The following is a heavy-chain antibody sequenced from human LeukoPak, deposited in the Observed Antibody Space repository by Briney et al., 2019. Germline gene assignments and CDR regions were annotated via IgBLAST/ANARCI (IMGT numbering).Heavy chain of an antibody. CDR1: GFTFSSYS. CDR2: ISSSSSYI. J-gene: IGHJ4*02. V-gene: IGHV3-21*01. CDR3: ASSAYSGSYFDY. Sequence: PGGSLRLSCAASGFTFSSYSMNWVRQAPGKGLEWVSSISSSSSYIYYADSVKGRFTISRDNAKNSPYLQMNSLRAEDTAVYYCASSAYSGSYFDYWGQGTLVTVSS. D-gene: IGHD1-26*01.